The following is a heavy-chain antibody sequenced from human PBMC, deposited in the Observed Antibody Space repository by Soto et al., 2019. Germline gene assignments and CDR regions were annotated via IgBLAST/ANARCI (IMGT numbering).Heavy chain of an antibody. D-gene: IGHD3-16*01. CDR2: ISSYNGNI. Sequence: QAQLVQSGPEVKKAGASVKVSCKASGYTFTSFGVSWVRQAPGQGPEWVGWISSYNGNINYAQKLQGRATMTTDTSTSTAYMELRSLSSDDPAVYYCARDGGSPPRWFAPWGQGTLVTVSA. CDR1: GYTFTSFG. J-gene: IGHJ5*02. V-gene: IGHV1-18*01. CDR3: ARDGGSPPRWFAP.